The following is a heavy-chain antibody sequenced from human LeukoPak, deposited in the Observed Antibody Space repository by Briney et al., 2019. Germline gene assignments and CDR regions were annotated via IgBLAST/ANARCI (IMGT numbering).Heavy chain of an antibody. V-gene: IGHV3-66*02. J-gene: IGHJ4*02. CDR2: IYSGGST. CDR3: ASQGVVPAAAEGY. Sequence: GGSLTLSCAPSGFTVSNNYMSCARQPPEKGLEWVSDIYSGGSTYYAEHVKGRFTISRDNSKNTLYLQMNSVRAEDTAVYYCASQGVVPAAAEGYWGQGTLVTVSS. D-gene: IGHD2-2*01. CDR1: GFTVSNNY.